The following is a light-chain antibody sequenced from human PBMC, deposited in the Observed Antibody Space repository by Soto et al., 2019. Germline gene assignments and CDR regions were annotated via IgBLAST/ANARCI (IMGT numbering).Light chain of an antibody. CDR1: SSNIGNNY. CDR3: ATWDSSLNVV. V-gene: IGLV1-51*01. J-gene: IGLJ2*01. CDR2: DNN. Sequence: QAVVTQPPSVSAAPGQKVTISCSGSSSNIGNNYVSWYQQLPGTAPKLLIYDNNKRPSGIPDRFSGSKSGTSATLGITGLQTGDEADYYCATWDSSLNVVFGGGTKLTVL.